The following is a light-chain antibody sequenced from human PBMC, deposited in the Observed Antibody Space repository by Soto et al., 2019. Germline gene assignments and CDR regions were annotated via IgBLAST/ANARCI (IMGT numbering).Light chain of an antibody. CDR2: GAS. Sequence: EIVLTQSPCTLSLSPGESATLSFRASQSVSSSYLAWYQQTPGQDPRLLIYGASSRATGIPDRFSGSGSVTDFTLTISRLEPEDFAVYYCQQYGSSPGITFGQGTRLEIK. CDR3: QQYGSSPGIT. CDR1: QSVSSSY. J-gene: IGKJ5*01. V-gene: IGKV3-20*01.